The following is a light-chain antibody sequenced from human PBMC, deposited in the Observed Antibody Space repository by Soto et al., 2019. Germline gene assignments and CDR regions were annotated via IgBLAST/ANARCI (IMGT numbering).Light chain of an antibody. CDR3: QQYNNWPPWT. CDR2: AAS. J-gene: IGKJ1*01. Sequence: DIQMTQSPSSLSASVGDRVTITCRASQGIANDLGWYQQKPGKAPERLIYAASNLQSGVPSRFSGSGSGTEFTLTISSLQPEDFAVYYCQQYNNWPPWTFGPGPKVHI. V-gene: IGKV1-17*01. CDR1: QGIAND.